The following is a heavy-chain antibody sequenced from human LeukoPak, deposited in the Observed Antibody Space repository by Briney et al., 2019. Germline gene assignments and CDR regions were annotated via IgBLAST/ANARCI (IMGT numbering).Heavy chain of an antibody. J-gene: IGHJ4*02. D-gene: IGHD3-10*01. Sequence: PGGSLRLSCAASGFSFSAYSMNWVRQAPGKGLEWVSYISSTGTTIYYADSVKGRFTISRDNAKNSLSLQMNSLRDEDTAVYYCARAGGSGTYSAYWGQGTLVTVSS. V-gene: IGHV3-48*02. CDR3: ARAGGSGTYSAY. CDR1: GFSFSAYS. CDR2: ISSTGTTI.